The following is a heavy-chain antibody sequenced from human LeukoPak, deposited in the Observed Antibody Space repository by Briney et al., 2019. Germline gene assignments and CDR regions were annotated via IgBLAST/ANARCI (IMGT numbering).Heavy chain of an antibody. CDR3: ARGGRWSNTYYDFWSGDYTSYLGGWFDP. D-gene: IGHD3-3*01. V-gene: IGHV4-34*01. CDR1: GGSFSGYY. Sequence: PSETLSLTCAVYGGSFSGYYWSWIRQPPGKWLEWIGEINHSGSTNYNPSLKSRVTISVDTSKNQFSLKLSSVTAADTAVYYCARGGRWSNTYYDFWSGDYTSYLGGWFDPWGQGTLVTVSS. CDR2: INHSGST. J-gene: IGHJ5*02.